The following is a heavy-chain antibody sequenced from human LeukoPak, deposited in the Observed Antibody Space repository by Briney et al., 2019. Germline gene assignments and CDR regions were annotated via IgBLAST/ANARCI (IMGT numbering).Heavy chain of an antibody. Sequence: PSETLSLTCTVSGGSISSSSYYWGWIRQPPGKGLEWIGSIYYRGSTYYNPSLKSRVTISVDTSKNQFSLKLSSATAADTAVYYCARNYYDSSGSPAEFDYWGQGTLVTVSS. D-gene: IGHD3-22*01. V-gene: IGHV4-39*01. CDR3: ARNYYDSSGSPAEFDY. CDR2: IYYRGST. J-gene: IGHJ4*02. CDR1: GGSISSSSYY.